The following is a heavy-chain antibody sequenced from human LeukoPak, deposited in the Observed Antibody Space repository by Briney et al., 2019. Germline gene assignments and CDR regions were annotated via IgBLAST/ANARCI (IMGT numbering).Heavy chain of an antibody. J-gene: IGHJ4*02. D-gene: IGHD1-26*01. Sequence: PSETLSLTCTVSGGSISSSSYYWGWIRQPPGKGLEWIGSIYYSGSTNYNPSLKSRVTISVDTSKNQFSLKLSSVTAADTAVYYCARVGGSYYLQTAYYFDYWGKGTLVTVSS. CDR1: GGSISSSSYY. CDR3: ARVGGSYYLQTAYYFDY. CDR2: IYYSGST. V-gene: IGHV4-39*07.